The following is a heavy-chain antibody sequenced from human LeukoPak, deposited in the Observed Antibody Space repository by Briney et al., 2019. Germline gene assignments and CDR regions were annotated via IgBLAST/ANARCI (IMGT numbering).Heavy chain of an antibody. CDR1: GYTFTSYD. CDR2: MNPNSGNA. D-gene: IGHD3-10*01. CDR3: GRPLQRGSWTQRALDY. J-gene: IGHJ4*02. V-gene: IGHV1-8*01. Sequence: ASEKVSCKASGYTFTSYDISWVRQATGQGLEWMGWMNPNSGNAGYAQRFQGRVTMTRNNSISTAYMELTSLRSEDTAVYYCGRPLQRGSWTQRALDYWGQGTLVTVSS.